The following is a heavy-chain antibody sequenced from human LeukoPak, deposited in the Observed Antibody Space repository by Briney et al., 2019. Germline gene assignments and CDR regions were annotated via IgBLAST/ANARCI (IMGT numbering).Heavy chain of an antibody. Sequence: GGSLRLSCAASGFTVSSNYMSWVRQAPGKGLEWVSVIYSGGSTYYADSVKGRFTIPRDNSKNTLYLQMNSLRAEDTAVYYCATCLYSSSSDYYYYYMDVWGKGTTVTVSS. V-gene: IGHV3-53*01. CDR1: GFTVSSNY. CDR3: ATCLYSSSSDYYYYYMDV. D-gene: IGHD6-6*01. CDR2: IYSGGST. J-gene: IGHJ6*03.